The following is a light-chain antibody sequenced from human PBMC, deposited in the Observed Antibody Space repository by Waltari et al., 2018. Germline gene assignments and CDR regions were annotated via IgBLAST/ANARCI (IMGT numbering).Light chain of an antibody. Sequence: SYELTQPPAVSVSPGPTASITCSGDKLGDKFVCWYHPKAGQSPLLVIYQDDKRPSGIPERFSGSNSGNTATLTISGTQAMDEADYYCQAWDSGTVFGGGTKLTVL. J-gene: IGLJ2*01. V-gene: IGLV3-1*01. CDR2: QDD. CDR1: KLGDKF. CDR3: QAWDSGTV.